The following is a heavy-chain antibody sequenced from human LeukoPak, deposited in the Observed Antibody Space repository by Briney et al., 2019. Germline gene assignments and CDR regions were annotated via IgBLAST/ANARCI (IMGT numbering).Heavy chain of an antibody. CDR2: LSGNGGRT. J-gene: IGHJ4*02. CDR3: AKRGVVIRVFLVGFHKEAYYFDS. Sequence: PGGSLRLSCAASGFTLSNYGMRWVRQAPGKGLEWVAGLSGNGGRTNYADSVKGRFTISRDHPKNTLYLQMNSLRAEDKAVYFCAKRGVVIRVFLVGFHKEAYYFDSWGQGALVTVSS. CDR1: GFTLSNYG. V-gene: IGHV3-23*01. D-gene: IGHD3-10*01.